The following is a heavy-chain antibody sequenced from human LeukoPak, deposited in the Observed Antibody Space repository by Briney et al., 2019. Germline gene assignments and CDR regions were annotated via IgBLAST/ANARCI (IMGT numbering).Heavy chain of an antibody. V-gene: IGHV1-2*02. J-gene: IGHJ3*02. CDR3: ARHHYDTSAFDI. CDR1: GGTFSSYA. CDR2: INPNSGGT. Sequence: GASVKVSCKASGGTFSSYAISWVRQAPGQGLEWMGWINPNSGGTNYAQKFQGRVTMTRDTSISTAYMELSRLRSDDTAVYYCARHHYDTSAFDIWGQGTMVTVSS. D-gene: IGHD3-22*01.